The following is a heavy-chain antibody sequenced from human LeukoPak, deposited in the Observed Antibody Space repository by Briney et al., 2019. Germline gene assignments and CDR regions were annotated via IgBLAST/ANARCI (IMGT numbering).Heavy chain of an antibody. J-gene: IGHJ5*02. CDR2: IYYSGST. D-gene: IGHD5/OR15-5a*01. CDR3: ARHSNSVYADWFDP. V-gene: IGHV4-59*08. Sequence: PSETLSLTCTVSGGSISSSYWSWIRQPPGKGLEWIGYIYYSGSTNYNPSLKSRVTMSVDTSKNQFSLKLSSVTAADTAVYYCARHSNSVYADWFDPWGQGTLVTVSS. CDR1: GGSISSSY.